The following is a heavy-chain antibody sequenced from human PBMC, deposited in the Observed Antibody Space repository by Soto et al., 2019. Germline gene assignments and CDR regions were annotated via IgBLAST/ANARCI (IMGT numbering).Heavy chain of an antibody. V-gene: IGHV1-69*01. CDR2: IIPIFGTA. CDR1: GGTFSSYA. D-gene: IGHD1-26*01. Sequence: SVKVSFKASGGTFSSYAISWVRQAPGQWLEWMGGIIPIFGTANYAHKFQGRVTITADESTSTAYMELSSLRSEDTAVYYCARYRSNYGGSGTGELKENWFEHWGAGPLVTVSS. J-gene: IGHJ5*02. CDR3: ARYRSNYGGSGTGELKENWFEH.